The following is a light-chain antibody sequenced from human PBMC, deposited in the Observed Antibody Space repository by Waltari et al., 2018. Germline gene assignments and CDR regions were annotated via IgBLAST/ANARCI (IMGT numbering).Light chain of an antibody. J-gene: IGKJ2*02. CDR3: QQSTGT. Sequence: VGDRVTITCRASQSLGTGLNWYQQKPGKAPKNLIYVASRLQSGVPSRFSGSGSGTDFTLTISSLQPEDSATYYCQQSTGTFGQGTKLEIK. CDR2: VAS. V-gene: IGKV1-39*01. CDR1: QSLGTG.